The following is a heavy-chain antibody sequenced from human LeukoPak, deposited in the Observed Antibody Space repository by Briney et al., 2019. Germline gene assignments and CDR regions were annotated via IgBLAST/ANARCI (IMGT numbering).Heavy chain of an antibody. CDR2: IIPIFGTS. J-gene: IGHJ4*02. Sequence: SVKVSCKASGGTFSSYAISWVRQAPGQGLEWMGGIIPIFGTSSYAQKFQGRVTITADKSTSAAYMELSSLRSEDTAVYYCARSSVVTAMVHLDYWGQGTLVTVSS. V-gene: IGHV1-69*06. D-gene: IGHD2-21*02. CDR3: ARSSVVTAMVHLDY. CDR1: GGTFSSYA.